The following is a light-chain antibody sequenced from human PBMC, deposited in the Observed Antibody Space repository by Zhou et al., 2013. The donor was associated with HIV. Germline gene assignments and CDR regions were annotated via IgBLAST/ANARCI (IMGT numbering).Light chain of an antibody. V-gene: IGKV3-11*01. CDR1: QSVNSY. CDR3: QQYANSPQT. Sequence: EIVLTQSPATLSLTPGETATLSCRASQSVNSYLAWYQQKPGQPPRLLIYDVSNRATGIPARFSGSGSGTDFTLAITTLGPEDFAVYYCQQYANSPQTFGQGTKVEIK. J-gene: IGKJ2*01. CDR2: DVS.